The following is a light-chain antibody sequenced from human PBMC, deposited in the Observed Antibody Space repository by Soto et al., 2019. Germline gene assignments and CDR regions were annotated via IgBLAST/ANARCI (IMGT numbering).Light chain of an antibody. CDR3: QQYNSYWT. J-gene: IGKJ1*01. Sequence: DIQMTQSPSTLSASVGDRVTITCRASQSISSWLAWYQQKPGKAPNLLIYKSSSLESGVPSRFSGSGSGTEFTLTNNSLQPDDFATYYCQQYNSYWTFGQGTRVEIK. V-gene: IGKV1-5*03. CDR2: KSS. CDR1: QSISSW.